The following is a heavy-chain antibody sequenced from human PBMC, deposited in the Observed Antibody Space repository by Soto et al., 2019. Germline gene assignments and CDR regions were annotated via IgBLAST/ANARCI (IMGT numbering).Heavy chain of an antibody. Sequence: QVQLVQSGAEVKKPGASVKVSCKISGYTFTCYHISWVRKAPGQGLEWMGWISAYNTNTSYAQRFQGRVTMTTDTLTSTASMELRSLGSDDTAVYYFARDTAQSDYWGQGTLVTVSP. J-gene: IGHJ4*02. D-gene: IGHD4-17*01. CDR1: GYTFTCYH. CDR2: ISAYNTNT. V-gene: IGHV1-18*01. CDR3: ARDTAQSDY.